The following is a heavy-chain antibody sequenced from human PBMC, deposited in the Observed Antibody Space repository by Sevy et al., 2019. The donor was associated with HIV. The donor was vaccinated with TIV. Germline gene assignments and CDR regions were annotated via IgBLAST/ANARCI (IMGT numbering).Heavy chain of an antibody. CDR1: GFSFSSYG. J-gene: IGHJ4*02. V-gene: IGHV3-33*01. Sequence: GGSLRHSCAASGFSFSSYGMHWVRQAPGKGLEWVALIWFDGSNSYYADSVKGRFTISRDTSKNTVYLQMNSLRAEDTAVYYCARVHEFYDYGDYGPTFFPDYWGQGNLVTVSS. CDR2: IWFDGSNS. CDR3: ARVHEFYDYGDYGPTFFPDY. D-gene: IGHD4-17*01.